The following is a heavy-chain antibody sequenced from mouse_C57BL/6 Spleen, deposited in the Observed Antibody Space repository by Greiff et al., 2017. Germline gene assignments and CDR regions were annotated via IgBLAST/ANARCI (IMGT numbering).Heavy chain of an antibody. CDR2: INPSTGGT. J-gene: IGHJ4*01. D-gene: IGHD1-1*01. CDR3: ARGRIYYYGSSYVDYAMDY. Sequence: VQLQQSGPELVKPGASVKISCKASGYSFTGYYMNWVKQSPEKSLEWIGEINPSTGGTTYNQKFKAKATLTVDKSSSTAYMQLKSLTSEDSAVYYCARGRIYYYGSSYVDYAMDYWGQGTSVTVSS. CDR1: GYSFTGYY. V-gene: IGHV1-42*01.